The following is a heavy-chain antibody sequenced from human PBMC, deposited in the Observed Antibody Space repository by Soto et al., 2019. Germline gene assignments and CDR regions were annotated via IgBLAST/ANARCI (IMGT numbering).Heavy chain of an antibody. CDR1: GYIFTSYG. Sequence: QVQMVQSGAEVKKPGASVKVSCKASGYIFTSYGISWVRQARGQGLEWMGWINVFNGNTNYAENLQGRVTMTRDTSTNTAYMVLRSLRSDDTAVYYSARGYGNDGVDPWGQGTLVTVSS. J-gene: IGHJ5*02. V-gene: IGHV1-18*01. CDR2: INVFNGNT. CDR3: ARGYGNDGVDP. D-gene: IGHD1-1*01.